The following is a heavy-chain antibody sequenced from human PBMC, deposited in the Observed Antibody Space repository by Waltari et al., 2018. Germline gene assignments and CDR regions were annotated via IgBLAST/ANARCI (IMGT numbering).Heavy chain of an antibody. V-gene: IGHV3-23*04. Sequence: EVQLVESGGGLVQPGGSLRLSCAASGFTFSSYAMNWVRRAPGKGRGWGQGLVGMGGTTRYADSVKGRFTISRDNSKDTLYLQMNTVRAEDTAVYYCAKGVGYAGYGSDYWGQGTLVTVSS. J-gene: IGHJ4*02. D-gene: IGHD5-12*01. CDR3: AKGVGYAGYGSDY. CDR2: LVGMGGTT. CDR1: GFTFSSYA.